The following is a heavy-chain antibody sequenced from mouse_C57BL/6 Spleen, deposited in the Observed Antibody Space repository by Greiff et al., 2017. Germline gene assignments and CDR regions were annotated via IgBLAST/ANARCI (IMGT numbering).Heavy chain of an antibody. D-gene: IGHD2-5*01. CDR2: IHPNSGST. V-gene: IGHV1-64*01. Sequence: QVQLQQPGAELVKPGASVKLSCKASGYTFTSYWMHWVKQRPGQGLEWIGRIHPNSGSTNYNEKFKSKATLTVDKSSSTAYMHLSSLTSEDSAVYYCAGYYSNSLDYWGQGTSVTVSS. CDR3: AGYYSNSLDY. CDR1: GYTFTSYW. J-gene: IGHJ4*01.